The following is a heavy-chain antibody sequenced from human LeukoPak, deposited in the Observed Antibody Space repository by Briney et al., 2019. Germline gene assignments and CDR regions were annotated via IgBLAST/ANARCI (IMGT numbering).Heavy chain of an antibody. V-gene: IGHV4-59*13. D-gene: IGHD3-3*01. CDR1: GGSISSYY. CDR2: IYYSGST. CDR3: ARVPYAYDFWSGYYFEWFDP. J-gene: IGHJ5*02. Sequence: SETLSLTCTVSGGSISSYYWSWIRQPPGKGLEWIGYIYYSGSTNYNPSLKSRVTISVDTSKNQFSLKLSSVTAADTAVYYCARVPYAYDFWSGYYFEWFDPWGQGTLVTVSS.